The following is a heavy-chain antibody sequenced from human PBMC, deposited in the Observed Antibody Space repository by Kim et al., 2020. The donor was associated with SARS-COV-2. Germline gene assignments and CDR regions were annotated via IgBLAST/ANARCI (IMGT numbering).Heavy chain of an antibody. V-gene: IGHV3-30*18. CDR1: GFTFSSYG. J-gene: IGHJ6*02. D-gene: IGHD5-12*01. Sequence: GGSLRLSCAASGFTFSSYGMHWVRQAPGKGLEWVAVISYDGSNKYYADSVKGRFTISRDNSKNTLYLQMNSLRAEDTAVYYCAKEGARGWLRRAYGMDVWGQGTTVTVSS. CDR3: AKEGARGWLRRAYGMDV. CDR2: ISYDGSNK.